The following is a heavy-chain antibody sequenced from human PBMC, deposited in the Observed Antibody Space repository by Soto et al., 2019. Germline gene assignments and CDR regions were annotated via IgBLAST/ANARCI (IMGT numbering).Heavy chain of an antibody. CDR2: IYRSGST. Sequence: PSETLSLTCAVSGYSISSGYYWGWIRQPPGEGLEWIGSIYRSGSTYYNPSLKSRVTISVDTSKNQLSLKLSSVTAADTALYYCARGPANYYFDYWGQGTLVT. CDR3: ARGPANYYFDY. D-gene: IGHD2-8*01. J-gene: IGHJ4*02. CDR1: GYSISSGYY. V-gene: IGHV4-38-2*01.